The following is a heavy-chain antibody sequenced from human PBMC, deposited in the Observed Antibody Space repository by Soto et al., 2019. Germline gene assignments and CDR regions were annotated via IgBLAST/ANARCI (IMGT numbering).Heavy chain of an antibody. CDR3: AKDHYGSAIYGMDV. CDR1: GFSFDDYA. J-gene: IGHJ6*02. CDR2: ISWNGGSI. Sequence: EVPLVESGGGLVQPGRSLRLSCAASGFSFDDYARHWVRQAPGKGLEWVSGISWNGGSIGYADSVKGRFTISRDNAKDSLYLQMNSLRAEDTALYYCAKDHYGSAIYGMDVWGQGTTVTVSS. V-gene: IGHV3-9*01. D-gene: IGHD3-10*01.